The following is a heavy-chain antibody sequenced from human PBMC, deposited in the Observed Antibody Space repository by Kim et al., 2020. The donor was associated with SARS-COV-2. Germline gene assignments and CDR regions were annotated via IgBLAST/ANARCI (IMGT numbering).Heavy chain of an antibody. CDR3: AREREGYYPARWYFDL. CDR2: IIPIFGTA. Sequence: SVKVSCKASGGTFSSYAISWVRQAPGQGLEWMGGIIPIFGTANYAQKFQGRVTITADESTSTAYMELSSLRSEDTAVYYCAREREGYYPARWYFDLWGRGTLVTVSS. J-gene: IGHJ2*01. D-gene: IGHD3-10*01. CDR1: GGTFSSYA. V-gene: IGHV1-69*13.